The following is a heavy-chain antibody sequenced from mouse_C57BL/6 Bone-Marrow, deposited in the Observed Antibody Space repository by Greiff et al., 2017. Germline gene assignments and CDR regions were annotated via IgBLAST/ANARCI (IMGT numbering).Heavy chain of an antibody. D-gene: IGHD2-5*01. J-gene: IGHJ1*03. V-gene: IGHV1-55*01. CDR1: GYTFTSYW. Sequence: VQLQQPGAELVKPGASLKMSCKASGYTFTSYWLTWVKQRPGQGLAWIGDLYPGSGSTNYNEKFKSKATLTVGTSSSTAYMQLSSLTSEDSAVYYCARPYYSNYWYFDVWGTGTTVTVSS. CDR2: LYPGSGST. CDR3: ARPYYSNYWYFDV.